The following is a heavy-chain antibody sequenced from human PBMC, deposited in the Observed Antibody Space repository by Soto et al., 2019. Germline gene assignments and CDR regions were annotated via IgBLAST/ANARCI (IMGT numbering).Heavy chain of an antibody. CDR1: GFTFSSYG. V-gene: IGHV3-33*01. CDR2: IWYDGSNK. J-gene: IGHJ4*02. D-gene: IGHD2-21*02. Sequence: LRLSCAASGFTFSSYGMHWVRQAPGKGLEWVAVIWYDGSNKYYADSVRGRFTISRDNSKNALYLQMNSLRAEDTAVYYCARDGGGNSSPDFWGQGALVTVSS. CDR3: ARDGGGNSSPDF.